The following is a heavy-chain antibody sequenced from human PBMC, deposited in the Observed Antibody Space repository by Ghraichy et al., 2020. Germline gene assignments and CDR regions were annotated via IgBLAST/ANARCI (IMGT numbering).Heavy chain of an antibody. V-gene: IGHV4-59*03. J-gene: IGHJ2*01. Sequence: GSLRLSCTVSGASISSYYWSWIRQPPGKGLEWIGYSHDSGSTDYNPSLKSRVTISLDTSKNQFSLNLSSVTAADTAVYYCAIRNKWGWYFDLWGRGTLVTVYS. CDR3: AIRNKWGWYFDL. D-gene: IGHD7-27*01. CDR2: SHDSGST. CDR1: GASISSYY.